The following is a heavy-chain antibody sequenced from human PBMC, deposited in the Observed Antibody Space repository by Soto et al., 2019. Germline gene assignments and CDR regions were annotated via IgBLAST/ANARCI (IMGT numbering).Heavy chain of an antibody. V-gene: IGHV4-39*01. CDR1: GGSISSSSYY. Sequence: SETLSLTCTVSGGSISSSSYYWGWIRQAPGKGLEWIGNIYYSGSTYYNPSLKSRVTISVDTSKNQFSLKLSSVTAADTAVYDGMRGSGWKDFDDWGQGTLVTVFS. J-gene: IGHJ4*02. CDR2: IYYSGST. CDR3: MRGSGWKDFDD. D-gene: IGHD3-22*01.